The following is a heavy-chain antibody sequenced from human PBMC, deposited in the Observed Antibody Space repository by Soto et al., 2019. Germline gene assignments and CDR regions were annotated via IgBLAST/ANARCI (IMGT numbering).Heavy chain of an antibody. D-gene: IGHD1-26*01. CDR1: GGTFSSYA. CDR2: IIPIFGTA. V-gene: IGHV1-69*01. Sequence: ASGKVSCKASGGTFSSYAISWVRHAPGQGLEWMGGIIPIFGTANYAQKFQGRVTITADESTSTAYMELSSLRSEDTAVYYCARGMGYNGTTPQPYLRQYRMEVWGQGTTVTVSS. CDR3: ARGMGYNGTTPQPYLRQYRMEV. J-gene: IGHJ6*02.